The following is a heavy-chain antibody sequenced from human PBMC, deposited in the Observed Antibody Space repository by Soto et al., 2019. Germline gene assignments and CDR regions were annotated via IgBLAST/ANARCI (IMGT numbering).Heavy chain of an antibody. CDR1: AFTFSSFG. CDR2: IWYDGSKK. J-gene: IGHJ3*02. D-gene: IGHD5-12*01. CDR3: ARDPLEYSGYRADAFDI. Sequence: PGGSLRLSCAASAFTFSSFGMHWVRQAPGKGLEWVAVIWYDGSKKYYADSVKGRFTISRDNSKNTLDLQMNSLRAEDTAVYYCARDPLEYSGYRADAFDIWGQGTMVTVSS. V-gene: IGHV3-33*01.